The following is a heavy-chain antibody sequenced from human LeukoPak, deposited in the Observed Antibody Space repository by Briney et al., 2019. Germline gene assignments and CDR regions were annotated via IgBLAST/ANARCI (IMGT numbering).Heavy chain of an antibody. D-gene: IGHD1-1*01. CDR2: IIPILGIA. CDR3: ARDQNWNARSHFDY. V-gene: IGHV1-69*04. Sequence: SVKVSCTASGGTFSSYAISWVRQAPGQGLEWMGRIIPILGIANYAQKFQGRVTITADKSTSTAYMELSSLRSEDTAVYYCARDQNWNARSHFDYWGQGTLVTVSS. J-gene: IGHJ4*02. CDR1: GGTFSSYA.